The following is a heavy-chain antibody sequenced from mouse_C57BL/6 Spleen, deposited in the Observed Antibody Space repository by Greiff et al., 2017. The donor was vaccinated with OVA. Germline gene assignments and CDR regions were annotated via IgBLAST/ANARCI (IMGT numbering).Heavy chain of an antibody. V-gene: IGHV2-5*01. J-gene: IGHJ4*01. CDR1: GFSLTSYG. D-gene: IGHD2-3*01. Sequence: VQLQQSGPGLVQPSQSLSITCTVSGFSLTSYGVHWVRQSPGKGLEWLGVIWRGGSTDYNAAFMSRLSITKDNSKSQVFFKMNSLQADDTAIYYCAKNFYDSPYYYAMDYWGQGTSVTVSS. CDR3: AKNFYDSPYYYAMDY. CDR2: IWRGGST.